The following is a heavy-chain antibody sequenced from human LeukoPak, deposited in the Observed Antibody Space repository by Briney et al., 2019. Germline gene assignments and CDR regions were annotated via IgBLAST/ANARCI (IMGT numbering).Heavy chain of an antibody. CDR2: INHSGST. J-gene: IGHJ1*01. CDR3: ARHGRRRNYYDSSGYYSQYFQH. D-gene: IGHD3-22*01. V-gene: IGHV4-34*01. CDR1: GGSISGYY. Sequence: SETLSLTCTVSGGSISGYYWSWIRQPPGKGLEWIGEINHSGSTNYNPSLKSRVTISVDTSKNQFSLKLSSVTAADTAVYYCARHGRRRNYYDSSGYYSQYFQHWGQGTLVTVSS.